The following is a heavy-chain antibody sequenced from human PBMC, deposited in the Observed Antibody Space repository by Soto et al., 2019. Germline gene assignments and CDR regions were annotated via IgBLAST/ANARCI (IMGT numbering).Heavy chain of an antibody. D-gene: IGHD1-26*01. CDR1: GFTFSTYS. CDR3: ARVLGGSYYYFDY. Sequence: EVQLVESGGGLVKPGGSLRLSCAASGFTFSTYSMNWVGQAPGKGLEWVSSISSSSSDIYYADSVKGRLTISRDNAKNSLYLQMNSLRAEDTAVYYCARVLGGSYYYFDYWGQGTLVTVSS. CDR2: ISSSSSDI. J-gene: IGHJ4*02. V-gene: IGHV3-21*01.